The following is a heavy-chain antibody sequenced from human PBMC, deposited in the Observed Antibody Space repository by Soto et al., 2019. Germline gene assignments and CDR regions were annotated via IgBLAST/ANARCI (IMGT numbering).Heavy chain of an antibody. V-gene: IGHV3-23*01. CDR2: ISGSGGST. CDR1: GFTFSSYA. D-gene: IGHD3-22*01. CDR3: AILVYYPMDV. J-gene: IGHJ6*02. Sequence: EVQLLESGGGLVQPGGSLRLSCAASGFTFSSYAMSWVRQAPGKGLEWVSAISGSGGSTYYADSVEGRFSITRDNSKNTLYLQMNILRAEDTAVYYCAILVYYPMDVWGQGTTVTGSS.